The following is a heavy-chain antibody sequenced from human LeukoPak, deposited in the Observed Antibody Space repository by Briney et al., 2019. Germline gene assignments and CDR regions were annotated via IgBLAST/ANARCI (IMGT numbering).Heavy chain of an antibody. Sequence: GGSLRLSCAASGFTFSSYWMHWVRQAPGKGLVWVSRINSDGSSTSYADSVKGRFTISRDNAKNTLYLQMNSLRAEDTAVYYCARAASSSWYSNRFDPWGQGTLVTVSS. CDR1: GFTFSSYW. CDR2: INSDGSST. CDR3: ARAASSSWYSNRFDP. J-gene: IGHJ5*02. V-gene: IGHV3-74*01. D-gene: IGHD6-13*01.